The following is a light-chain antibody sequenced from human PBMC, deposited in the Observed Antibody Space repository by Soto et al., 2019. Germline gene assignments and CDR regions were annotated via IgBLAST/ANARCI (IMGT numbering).Light chain of an antibody. V-gene: IGKV1-12*02. CDR3: QQANSFSSLT. CDR1: QGISSW. CDR2: AAS. J-gene: IGKJ4*01. Sequence: DIQMTQSPSSVSASVGDRVTITCRASQGISSWVAWYQQKPGKAPKLLIYAASSLQSGVQSRISGSGYGTEFTLNISSLQPEDFATYYCQQANSFSSLTFGGGTKVEIK.